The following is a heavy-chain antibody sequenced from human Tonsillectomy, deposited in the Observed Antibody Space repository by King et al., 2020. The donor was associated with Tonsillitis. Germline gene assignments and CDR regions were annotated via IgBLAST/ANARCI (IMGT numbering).Heavy chain of an antibody. V-gene: IGHV3-23*04. CDR1: GFTLRRYA. D-gene: IGHD6-6*01. CDR3: AKGEGSSSFPDY. Sequence: VQLVESGGGLVQPGVSLSLSCAASGFTLRRYAMSWVRQAPGKGLIWVSAISGDGGTTYYADSVKGRFTISRDNSKNTLFLQMNSLRAEDTAIYYCAKGEGSSSFPDYWGQGTLVSVSS. CDR2: ISGDGGTT. J-gene: IGHJ4*02.